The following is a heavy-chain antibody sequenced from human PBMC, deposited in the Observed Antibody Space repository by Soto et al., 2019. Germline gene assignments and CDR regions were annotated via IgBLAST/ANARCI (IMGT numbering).Heavy chain of an antibody. J-gene: IGHJ6*03. D-gene: IGHD3-3*01. CDR3: AKSGYDFWSGYPIYYYYYYMDV. CDR1: VLTFSSYG. V-gene: IGHV3-30*18. Sequence: GGSLRLSCAASVLTFSSYGMHWVRQAPGKGLEWVAVISYDGSNKYYADSVKGRFTISRDNSKNTLYLQMNSLRAEDTAVYYCAKSGYDFWSGYPIYYYYYYMDVWGKGTTVTVSS. CDR2: ISYDGSNK.